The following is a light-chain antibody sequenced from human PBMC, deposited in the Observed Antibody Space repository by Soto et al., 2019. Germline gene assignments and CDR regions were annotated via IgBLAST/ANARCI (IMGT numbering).Light chain of an antibody. J-gene: IGKJ1*01. CDR1: QSISSW. CDR2: KAS. Sequence: DLQMTQSPSILSASVGDRVTITCRASQSISSWLAWFQQMPGKAPNLLIYKASNLQSGVPSRFSGRGSGTDFTLTITSLQPDDFATYYCQQYHSYPWTFGQGTRVDVK. CDR3: QQYHSYPWT. V-gene: IGKV1-5*03.